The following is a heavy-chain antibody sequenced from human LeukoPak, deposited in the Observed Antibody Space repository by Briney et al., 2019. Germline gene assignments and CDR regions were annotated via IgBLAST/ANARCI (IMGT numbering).Heavy chain of an antibody. J-gene: IGHJ4*02. CDR1: GYTFTSYG. CDR3: ARDPYYDSSGYTYFDY. D-gene: IGHD3-22*01. Sequence: ASVKVSCKASGYTFTSYGISWVRQAPGQRLEWMGWISAYNGNTNYAQKLQGRVTMTTDTSTSTAYMELRSLRSDDTAVYYCARDPYYDSSGYTYFDYWGQGTLVTVSS. V-gene: IGHV1-18*01. CDR2: ISAYNGNT.